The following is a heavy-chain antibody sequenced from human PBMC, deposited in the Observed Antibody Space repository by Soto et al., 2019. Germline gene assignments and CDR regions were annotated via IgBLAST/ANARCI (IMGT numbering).Heavy chain of an antibody. Sequence: QLQLQESGPGLVKPSETLSLTCTVSGGSISSSSYYWGRSRQPPGKGLEWIGSTYYSGSTYYNPSLRGRVTISVDTSKNQFSLKLISVTAADTAVYYCARHLGYSYGDYWGQGTLVTVSS. CDR2: TYYSGST. CDR1: GGSISSSSYY. CDR3: ARHLGYSYGDY. V-gene: IGHV4-39*01. J-gene: IGHJ4*02. D-gene: IGHD5-18*01.